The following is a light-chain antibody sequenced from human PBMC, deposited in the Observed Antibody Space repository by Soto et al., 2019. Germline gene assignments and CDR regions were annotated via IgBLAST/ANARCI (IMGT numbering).Light chain of an antibody. CDR2: DAS. CDR3: QQRSNWPRVLT. V-gene: IGKV3-11*01. J-gene: IGKJ4*01. Sequence: EIVLTQSPATLSLSPGERATLSCRASQRVSSYLAWYQQKPGQAPRLLIYDASNRATGIPARFSGSGSGTDFTLTISSLEPEDFAVYYCQQRSNWPRVLTFGGGTKVEIK. CDR1: QRVSSY.